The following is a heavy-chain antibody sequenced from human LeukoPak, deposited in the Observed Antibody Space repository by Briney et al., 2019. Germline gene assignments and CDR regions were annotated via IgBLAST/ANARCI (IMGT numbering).Heavy chain of an antibody. CDR2: IYTSGST. V-gene: IGHV4-4*09. J-gene: IGHJ4*02. CDR1: GGSISSYY. Sequence: SETLSLTCTVSGGSISSYYWSWIRQPPGKGLEWIAYIYTSGSTNYNPSLKSRVTISVDTSKNQFSLKLSSVTAADTAVYYCARHARAAGPSYFDYWGQGTLVTVS. D-gene: IGHD6-13*01. CDR3: ARHARAAGPSYFDY.